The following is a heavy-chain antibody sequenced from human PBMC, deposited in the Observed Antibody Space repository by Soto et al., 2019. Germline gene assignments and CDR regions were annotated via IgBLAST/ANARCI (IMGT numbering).Heavy chain of an antibody. CDR1: GYTFTGYY. CDR2: INPNSGGT. CDR3: ARGGNSQGGRDYYYGMDV. J-gene: IGHJ6*02. D-gene: IGHD3-10*01. Sequence: ASVKVSCKASGYTFTGYYMHSVRQAPGQGLEWMGWINPNSGGTNYAQKFQGWATMTRDTSISTAYMELSRLRSDDTAVYYCARGGNSQGGRDYYYGMDVWGQGTTVTVSS. V-gene: IGHV1-2*04.